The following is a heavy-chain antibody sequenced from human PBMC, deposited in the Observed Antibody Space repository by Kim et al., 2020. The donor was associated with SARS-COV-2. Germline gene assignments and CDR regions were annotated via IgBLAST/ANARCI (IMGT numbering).Heavy chain of an antibody. CDR3: ARTGYSSNSIDY. Sequence: YLDFVKGRITISRDNAKHSLYLQMNSLRIEDTALYYCARTGYSSNSIDYWGQGTLVTVSS. V-gene: IGHV3-7*01. D-gene: IGHD6-13*01. J-gene: IGHJ4*02.